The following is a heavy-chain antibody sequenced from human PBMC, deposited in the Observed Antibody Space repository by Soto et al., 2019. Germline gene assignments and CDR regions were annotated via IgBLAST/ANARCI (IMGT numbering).Heavy chain of an antibody. V-gene: IGHV1-18*04. Sequence: AAVQVSCKASGYTFTSYGISWVRQAPGQGLEWMGWISAYNGNTNYAQKLQGRVTMTTDTSTSTAYMELRSLRSDDTAVYYCAREGSFGGFIFIYHYYLMDFWSQGTTVTV. J-gene: IGHJ6*02. D-gene: IGHD3-16*02. CDR2: ISAYNGNT. CDR3: AREGSFGGFIFIYHYYLMDF. CDR1: GYTFTSYG.